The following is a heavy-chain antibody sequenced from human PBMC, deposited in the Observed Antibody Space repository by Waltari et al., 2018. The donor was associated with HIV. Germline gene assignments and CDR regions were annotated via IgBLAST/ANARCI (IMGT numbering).Heavy chain of an antibody. CDR3: ARVPDRSGYQRYAMDV. CDR2: IIPLFGEA. Sequence: QVQLVQSGAEVKKPRSSVKVSCKASGGTVSSHDISWVRQPPGQGLEWMGAIIPLFGEANYAQKFQGRLTITADESTSTAYMELSSLRSEDTAVYYCARVPDRSGYQRYAMDVWGQGTTVTVS. D-gene: IGHD3-22*01. CDR1: GGTVSSHD. V-gene: IGHV1-69*01. J-gene: IGHJ6*02.